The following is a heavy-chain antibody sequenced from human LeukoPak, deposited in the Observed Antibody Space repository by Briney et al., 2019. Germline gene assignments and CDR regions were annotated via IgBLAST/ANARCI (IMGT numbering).Heavy chain of an antibody. CDR3: ASMISNGEEVADWFDP. D-gene: IGHD4-11*01. V-gene: IGHV3-7*01. CDR2: IKQDGSEK. CDR1: GFTFSSYW. J-gene: IGHJ5*02. Sequence: PGGSLRLSCAASGFTFSSYWMSWVRQAPGKGLEGVANIKQDGSEKYYVDSVKGRFTISRDNAKNSLYVQMNSLRAEDTAVYYCASMISNGEEVADWFDPWGQGTLVTVSS.